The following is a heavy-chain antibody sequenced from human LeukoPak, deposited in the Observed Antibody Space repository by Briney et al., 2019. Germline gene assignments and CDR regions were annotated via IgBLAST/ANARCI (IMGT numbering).Heavy chain of an antibody. J-gene: IGHJ4*02. V-gene: IGHV3-23*01. CDR3: AKDIDAYYDFCLDY. Sequence: TGGSLRLSCAASGFTFSSYAMSWVRQAPGKGLEWVSAISGSGGSTYYADSVKGRFTISRDSSKNTLYLQMNSLRAEDTAVYYCAKDIDAYYDFCLDYWGQGTLVTVSS. CDR1: GFTFSSYA. CDR2: ISGSGGST. D-gene: IGHD3-3*01.